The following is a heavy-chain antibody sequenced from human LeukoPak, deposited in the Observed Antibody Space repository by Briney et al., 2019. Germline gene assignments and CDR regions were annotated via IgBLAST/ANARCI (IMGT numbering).Heavy chain of an antibody. CDR2: ISWDSRKI. J-gene: IGHJ6*02. Sequence: PGGSLRLSCAASGFTFDDYALHWVRQVPGKGLEWVSGISWDSRKIDYTDSVKGRFTISRDNAKNSLYLQMNSLRSEDTALYYCARSNSYGYVRTMDVWGQGTTVTVSS. D-gene: IGHD5-18*01. CDR1: GFTFDDYA. V-gene: IGHV3-9*01. CDR3: ARSNSYGYVRTMDV.